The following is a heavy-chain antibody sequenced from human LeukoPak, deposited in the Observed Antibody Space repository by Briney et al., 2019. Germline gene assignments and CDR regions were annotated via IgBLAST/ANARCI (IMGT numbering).Heavy chain of an antibody. Sequence: SETLSLTCTVSGGSISSYYWGWIRQPPGKGLEWIGYIYYSGSTNYNPSLKSRVTMSVDTSKNQFSLKLSSVTAADTAVYYCARHLGYSSSWCFDYWGQGTLVTVSS. V-gene: IGHV4-59*08. J-gene: IGHJ4*02. CDR1: GGSISSYY. CDR3: ARHLGYSSSWCFDY. D-gene: IGHD6-13*01. CDR2: IYYSGST.